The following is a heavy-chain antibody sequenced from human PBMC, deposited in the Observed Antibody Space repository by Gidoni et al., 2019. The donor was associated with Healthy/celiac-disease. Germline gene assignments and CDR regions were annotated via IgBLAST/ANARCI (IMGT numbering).Heavy chain of an antibody. V-gene: IGHV4-61*01. J-gene: IGHJ2*01. D-gene: IGHD2-8*02. CDR2: IYYSGST. CDR3: ARTYLVFDL. Sequence: QVQLQESGPGLVKPSETLSLTCTVSGGSVSSVSYYWSWIRQPPGKGLEWIGYIYYSGSTNYNPSLKSRVTISVDTSKNQFSLKLSSVTAADTAVYYCARTYLVFDLWGRGTLVTVSS. CDR1: GGSVSSVSYY.